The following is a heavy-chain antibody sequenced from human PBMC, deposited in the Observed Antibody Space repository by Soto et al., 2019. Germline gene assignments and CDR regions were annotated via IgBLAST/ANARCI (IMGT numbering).Heavy chain of an antibody. V-gene: IGHV3-21*01. CDR1: GFSFSTYS. CDR3: ARGSQNFWRREDAVDI. D-gene: IGHD3-3*01. J-gene: IGHJ3*02. CDR2: IHSSSRYI. Sequence: EVQLVESGGGQVKPGGSLRLSCAASGFSFSTYSMNWVRQAPGKGLEWVSSIHSSSRYIYYADSVKGRFTISRDNAKNALFRQMSSLRAEDTAVYYCARGSQNFWRREDAVDIWGQGTMVSVSS.